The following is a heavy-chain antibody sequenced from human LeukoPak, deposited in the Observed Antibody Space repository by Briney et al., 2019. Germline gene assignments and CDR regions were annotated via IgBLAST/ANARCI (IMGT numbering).Heavy chain of an antibody. D-gene: IGHD3-22*01. CDR1: GGSINTKSHY. CDR2: VFYNGNT. J-gene: IGHJ4*02. V-gene: IGHV4-39*01. Sequence: SETLSLTCTVSGGSINTKSHYWACIRQTPGQGLEWIGSVFYNGNTYYNPSLKSRVSISVDTSKNQFSLRVTSVTAADTAVYYCAKHGEDDSGYYADFFDHYGQGTLVTVSS. CDR3: AKHGEDDSGYYADFFDH.